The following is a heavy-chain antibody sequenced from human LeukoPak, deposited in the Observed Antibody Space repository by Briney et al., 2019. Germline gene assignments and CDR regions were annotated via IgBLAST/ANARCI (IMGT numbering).Heavy chain of an antibody. CDR3: ARSRYGDYSP. Sequence: GASVKVPFKPSGYTFTNYDINWVRQASGQGLEWMGWMNPNTGNTGYAQKFQGRVTMTRDTSTSTAYMELRNLRSEDTAVYFCARSRYGDYSPWGQGTLVIVSS. J-gene: IGHJ5*02. D-gene: IGHD4-17*01. CDR2: MNPNTGNT. V-gene: IGHV1-8*01. CDR1: GYTFTNYD.